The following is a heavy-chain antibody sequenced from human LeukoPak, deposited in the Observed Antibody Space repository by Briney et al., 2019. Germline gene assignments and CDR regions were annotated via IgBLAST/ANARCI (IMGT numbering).Heavy chain of an antibody. CDR3: ARDQDNVVVVAALRQREMGGFDP. V-gene: IGHV1-8*01. Sequence: ASVKVSCKASGYTFTNYDINWVRQATGQGPEWMGWMNPKSGNTGYAQKFQGRVTMTRNTSISTAYMELSSLRSDDTAVYYCARDQDNVVVVAALRQREMGGFDPWGQGTLVTVSS. CDR2: MNPKSGNT. D-gene: IGHD2-15*01. J-gene: IGHJ5*02. CDR1: GYTFTNYD.